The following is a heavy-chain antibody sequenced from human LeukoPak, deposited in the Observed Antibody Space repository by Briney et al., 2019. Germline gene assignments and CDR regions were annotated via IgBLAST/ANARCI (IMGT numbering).Heavy chain of an antibody. CDR2: INPNSGGT. J-gene: IGHJ4*02. CDR1: GYTFTGYF. V-gene: IGHV1-2*02. Sequence: ASVKVSCKASGYTFTGYFMHWVRQAPGQGLEWMGWINPNSGGTNYAQKFQGRVTMTRDTSISTAYMELSSLRSADTAVYYCARGGIQLWFLVDYWGQGTLVTVSS. D-gene: IGHD5-18*01. CDR3: ARGGIQLWFLVDY.